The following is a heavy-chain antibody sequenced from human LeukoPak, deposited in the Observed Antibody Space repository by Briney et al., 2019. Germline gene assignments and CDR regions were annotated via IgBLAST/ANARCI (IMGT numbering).Heavy chain of an antibody. D-gene: IGHD4-17*01. CDR1: GYTFTSYY. V-gene: IGHV1-46*01. Sequence: GASVKVSCKASGYTFTSYYMHWVRQAPGQGLEWMGIINPSGGSTSYAQKFQGRVTMTRDTSTSTVYMELSRLRSEDTAVYYCAKGSTVTNFDYWGQGTLVTVSS. CDR2: INPSGGST. CDR3: AKGSTVTNFDY. J-gene: IGHJ4*02.